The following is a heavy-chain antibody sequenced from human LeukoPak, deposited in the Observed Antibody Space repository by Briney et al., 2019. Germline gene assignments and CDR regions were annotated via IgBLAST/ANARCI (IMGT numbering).Heavy chain of an antibody. V-gene: IGHV3-23*01. D-gene: IGHD1-26*01. J-gene: IGHJ4*02. CDR1: GFTFSSSA. Sequence: GGSLRLSCAASGFTFSSSAMSWVRQVPGKGLEWVSGISASGGSTYYADSVRGRFTVSRDNSKNTLYVQMNSLRDEDTAVYYCAKGQRWESPHYLDSWGQGTLVTVSS. CDR3: AKGQRWESPHYLDS. CDR2: ISASGGST.